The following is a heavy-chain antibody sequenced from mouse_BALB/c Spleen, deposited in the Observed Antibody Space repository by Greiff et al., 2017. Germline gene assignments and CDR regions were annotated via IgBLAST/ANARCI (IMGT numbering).Heavy chain of an antibody. Sequence: DVHLVESGGGLVQPGGSLKLSCAASGFTFSSYGMSWVRQTPDKRLELVATINSNGGSTYYPDSVKGRFTISRDNAKNTLYLQMSSLKSEDTAMYYCARDRYRTYAMDYWGQGTSVTVSS. CDR2: INSNGGST. J-gene: IGHJ4*01. D-gene: IGHD2-14*01. V-gene: IGHV5-6-3*01. CDR1: GFTFSSYG. CDR3: ARDRYRTYAMDY.